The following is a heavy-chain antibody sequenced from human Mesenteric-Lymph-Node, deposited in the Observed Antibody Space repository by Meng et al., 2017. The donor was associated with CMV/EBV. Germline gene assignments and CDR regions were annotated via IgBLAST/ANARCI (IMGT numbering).Heavy chain of an antibody. CDR1: GFIFNNYA. V-gene: IGHV3-23*01. Sequence: GESLKISCAASGFIFNNYAMNWVRQAPGKGLEWVSAISGSGGSTYYADSVKGRFTISRDNSKNTLYLQMNSLRAEDTAVYYCAKVFRSSSPRVPGDYWGQGTLVTVSS. J-gene: IGHJ4*02. CDR3: AKVFRSSSPRVPGDY. D-gene: IGHD6-6*01. CDR2: ISGSGGST.